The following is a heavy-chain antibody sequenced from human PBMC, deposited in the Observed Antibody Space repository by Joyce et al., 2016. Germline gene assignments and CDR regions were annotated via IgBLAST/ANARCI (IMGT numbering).Heavy chain of an antibody. CDR3: ASLRGGNDYDY. Sequence: EVQLVESGGGLVKPGESLRLSCAASGRAFSSYAMNWVRQSPGKGLEWVSSSRSGSEYIYYADSVQGRFTISRDNGKKSLYLEMNRLRVEDTAVYYCASLRGGNDYDYWGQGTLVTVS. J-gene: IGHJ4*02. CDR1: GRAFSSYA. CDR2: SRSGSEYI. D-gene: IGHD5-12*01. V-gene: IGHV3-21*01.